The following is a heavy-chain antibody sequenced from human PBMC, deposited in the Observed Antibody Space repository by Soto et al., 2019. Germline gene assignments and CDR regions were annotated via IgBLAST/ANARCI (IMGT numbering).Heavy chain of an antibody. V-gene: IGHV4-59*01. J-gene: IGHJ6*02. CDR2: VYNSGST. D-gene: IGHD5-12*01. CDR3: ARVGYDSPPRGMDV. CDR1: GGSISRYY. Sequence: QVQLQESGPGLVKPSETLSLNCTVSGGSISRYYWSWIRQPPGKGLEWIGYVYNSGSTNYNPSLKSRVTIALYTSKNQFSLKVSTVTAADTAVYYVARVGYDSPPRGMDVWGQGTTVTVSS.